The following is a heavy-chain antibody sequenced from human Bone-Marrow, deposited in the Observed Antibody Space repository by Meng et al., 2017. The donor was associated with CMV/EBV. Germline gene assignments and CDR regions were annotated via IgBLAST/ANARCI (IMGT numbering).Heavy chain of an antibody. CDR2: ISSSSSYI. V-gene: IGHV3-21*04. J-gene: IGHJ6*02. CDR3: AKDHYYDSRPYYYYYGMDV. CDR1: GFTFSSYS. D-gene: IGHD3-22*01. Sequence: GESLKISCAASGFTFSSYSMNWVRQAPGKGLEWVSSISSSSSYIYYADSVKGRFTISRDNSKNTLYLQMNSLRAEDTAVYYCAKDHYYDSRPYYYYYGMDVWGQGTTVTVSS.